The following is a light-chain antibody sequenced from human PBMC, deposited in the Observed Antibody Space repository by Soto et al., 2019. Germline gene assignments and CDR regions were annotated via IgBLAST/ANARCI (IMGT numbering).Light chain of an antibody. Sequence: DIQMTQSPSSLSASVGDRVTITCQASQDISDYLNWYHQKPGKAPKFLIYDASNRATGVPARFSGSGSGTDFTLTVSSLEPEDFAVYYCQQRRSWPRTFGQGTKVEIK. CDR2: DAS. V-gene: IGKV1-33*01. CDR3: QQRRSWPRT. CDR1: QDISDY. J-gene: IGKJ1*01.